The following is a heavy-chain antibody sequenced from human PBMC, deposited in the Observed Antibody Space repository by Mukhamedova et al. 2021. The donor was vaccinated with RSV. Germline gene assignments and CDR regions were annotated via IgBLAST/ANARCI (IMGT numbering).Heavy chain of an antibody. CDR3: ARDNYGLDV. J-gene: IGHJ6*02. V-gene: IGHV3-30-3*01. Sequence: GSSGINAEYMGGRFTISRDNSKNTLYLQMNSLRAEDTAVYYCARDNYGLDVWGQGTTATVSS. CDR2: GSSG.